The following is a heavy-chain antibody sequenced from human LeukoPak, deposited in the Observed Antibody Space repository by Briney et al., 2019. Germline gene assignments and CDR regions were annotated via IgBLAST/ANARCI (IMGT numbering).Heavy chain of an antibody. V-gene: IGHV1-69*13. Sequence: SVKVSCKASGGTFSSFAISWVRQAPGQGLEWMGGVIPIFGTANYAQKFQGRVTITADESTSTAYMELSSLRSEDTAVYYCASHYCSSTSCQYYFDYWGQGTLVTVSS. CDR1: GGTFSSFA. D-gene: IGHD2-2*01. CDR2: VIPIFGTA. J-gene: IGHJ4*02. CDR3: ASHYCSSTSCQYYFDY.